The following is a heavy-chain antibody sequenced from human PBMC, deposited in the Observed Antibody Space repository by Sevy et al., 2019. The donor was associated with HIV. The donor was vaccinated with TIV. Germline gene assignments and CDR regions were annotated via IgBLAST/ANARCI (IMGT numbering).Heavy chain of an antibody. V-gene: IGHV3-23*01. CDR3: AKTLQKLPFHPHYFDY. CDR1: GFALRSYT. J-gene: IGHJ4*02. CDR2: ISATGGST. D-gene: IGHD2-21*02. Sequence: GGSLRLSCGVSGFALRSYTMNWVRQAPGKGLEWVASISATGGSTYNADSVKGRFTISRDVSKSTLYLQMNSLTAEDTAMFYCAKTLQKLPFHPHYFDYWGQGTLVTVSS.